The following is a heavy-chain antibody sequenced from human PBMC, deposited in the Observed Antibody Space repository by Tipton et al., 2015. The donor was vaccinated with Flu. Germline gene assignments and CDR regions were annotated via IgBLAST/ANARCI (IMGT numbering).Heavy chain of an antibody. J-gene: IGHJ3*02. CDR3: ARDRADDILTGYSDAFDI. CDR1: GFTFDDYA. Sequence: SLRLSCAASGFTFDDYAMHWVRQAPGKGLEWVSGISWNSGSIGYADSVKGRFTISRDNAKNSLYLQMNSLRAEDTAVYYCARDRADDILTGYSDAFDIWGQGTMVTVSS. CDR2: ISWNSGSI. V-gene: IGHV3-9*01. D-gene: IGHD3-9*01.